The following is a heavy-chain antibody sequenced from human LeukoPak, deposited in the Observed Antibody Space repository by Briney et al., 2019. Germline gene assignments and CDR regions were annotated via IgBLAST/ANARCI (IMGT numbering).Heavy chain of an antibody. CDR3: VRDALAPRRDFDF. Sequence: PGGSLRLSCAASGFTLSSHWMHWVRQAPGKGLVWVSRIKTDGSSTTYADSVKGRFTISRDNAKNTLYLQMNGLRAEDTAVYYCVRDALAPRRDFDFWGQGTLVTISS. D-gene: IGHD6-6*01. J-gene: IGHJ4*02. CDR1: GFTLSSHW. CDR2: IKTDGSST. V-gene: IGHV3-74*01.